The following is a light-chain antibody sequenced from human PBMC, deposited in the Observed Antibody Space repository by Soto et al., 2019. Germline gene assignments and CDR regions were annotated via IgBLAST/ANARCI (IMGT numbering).Light chain of an antibody. J-gene: IGKJ1*01. Sequence: DIQMNQSPSSLPASVGDTVTITCRASEDISYYVAWYQQKPGKAPKLLIYDASSLESGVPSRFSGSGSGTEFTLTISSLQPDDFATYYCQQYNSYSQTFGQGTKVDIK. V-gene: IGKV1-5*01. CDR2: DAS. CDR3: QQYNSYSQT. CDR1: EDISYY.